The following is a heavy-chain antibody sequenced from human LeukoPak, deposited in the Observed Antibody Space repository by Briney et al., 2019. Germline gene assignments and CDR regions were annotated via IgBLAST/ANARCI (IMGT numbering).Heavy chain of an antibody. CDR2: ISGSGGST. Sequence: GGSLRLSCAASGFTFNSYAISWVRQPPRKGLEWVSAISGSGGSTYYADSVKGRFTISRDNSRNTLYLQMNSLRAEDTAVYYCAKDLVRGVISDYWGQGTLVTVSS. CDR3: AKDLVRGVISDY. J-gene: IGHJ4*02. V-gene: IGHV3-23*01. D-gene: IGHD3-10*01. CDR1: GFTFNSYA.